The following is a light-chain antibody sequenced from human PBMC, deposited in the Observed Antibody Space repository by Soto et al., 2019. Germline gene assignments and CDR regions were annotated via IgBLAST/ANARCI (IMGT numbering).Light chain of an antibody. Sequence: QPVLTQPPSASGTPGQRVTISCSGSSSNIGSNTVNWYQQLPGTAPKVLIYSNNERPSGVPDRFSGSKSGASASLAISGLQSKDEADYYCATWDDTLNGRVFGGGTKVTVL. V-gene: IGLV1-44*01. J-gene: IGLJ3*02. CDR2: SNN. CDR1: SSNIGSNT. CDR3: ATWDDTLNGRV.